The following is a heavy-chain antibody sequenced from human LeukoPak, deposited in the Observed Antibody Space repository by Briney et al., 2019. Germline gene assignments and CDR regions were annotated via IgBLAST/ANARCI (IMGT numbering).Heavy chain of an antibody. V-gene: IGHV3-30*02. CDR3: ARDLFGSGSYDH. J-gene: IGHJ4*02. CDR2: IRTDGTTK. D-gene: IGHD3-10*01. CDR1: GFTLTSYG. Sequence: GGPLKLSCAASGFTLTSYGMHWVRQAPGKGPEWVSFIRTDGTTKYYADSVEGRFTISRDSAKNTLYLQMNSLRAEDTAVYYCARDLFGSGSYDHWGQGTLVTVSS.